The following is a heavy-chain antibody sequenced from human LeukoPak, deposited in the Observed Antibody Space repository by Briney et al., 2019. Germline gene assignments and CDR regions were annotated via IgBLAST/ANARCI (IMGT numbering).Heavy chain of an antibody. Sequence: PGGSLRLSCAASGFTVSSNHMSWVRQGPGKGLEWVSVIYSGGSTYYADSVKGRFTISRDNSKNTLYLQMNSLRAEDTAVYYCARDRGIAARLLDYWGQGNLVTVSS. V-gene: IGHV3-53*01. J-gene: IGHJ4*02. D-gene: IGHD6-6*01. CDR3: ARDRGIAARLLDY. CDR1: GFTVSSNH. CDR2: IYSGGST.